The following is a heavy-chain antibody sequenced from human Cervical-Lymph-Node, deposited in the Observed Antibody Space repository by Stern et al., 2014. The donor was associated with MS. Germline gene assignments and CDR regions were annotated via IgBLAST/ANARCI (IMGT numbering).Heavy chain of an antibody. CDR3: AKDSGGYIYGYAGSLAN. V-gene: IGHV3-30*18. CDR1: GFTFSSYG. J-gene: IGHJ4*02. CDR2: ISFDETKK. Sequence: QVQLVESGGGVVQPGRSLRLSCAASGFTFSSYGMHWVRQAPGKGLEWVAVISFDETKKYYVDSVKGRFTISRDNSKNILFLQMNSLRAEDTAMYYCAKDSGGYIYGYAGSLANWGQGTLVTVSS. D-gene: IGHD5-18*01.